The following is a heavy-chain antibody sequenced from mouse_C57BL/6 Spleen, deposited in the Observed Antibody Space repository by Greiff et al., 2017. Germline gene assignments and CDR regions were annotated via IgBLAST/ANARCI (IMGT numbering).Heavy chain of an antibody. Sequence: VQLQQSGPGLVAPSQSLSITCTVSGFSLTSYAISWVRQPPGKGLEWLGVIWTGGGTNYNSALKSRLSISKENSKSQVFLKMNSLQTDDTARDYCARLDGSGYVWFAYWGQGTLVTVSA. J-gene: IGHJ3*01. D-gene: IGHD3-2*02. CDR1: GFSLTSYA. CDR3: ARLDGSGYVWFAY. CDR2: IWTGGGT. V-gene: IGHV2-9-1*01.